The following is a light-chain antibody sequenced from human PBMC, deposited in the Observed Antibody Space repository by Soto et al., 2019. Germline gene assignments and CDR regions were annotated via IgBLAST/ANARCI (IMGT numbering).Light chain of an antibody. CDR3: QQRSNWPPGAT. V-gene: IGKV3-11*01. CDR2: DAS. CDR1: QSVSSY. Sequence: EIVLTQSPATLSLSPGERATLSCRASQSVSSYLAWYQQKPGQAPRLLIYDASNRATGIPARFSGXXXXXXXXXXISSLEPEDFAVYYCQQRSNWPPGATFGQGTRLEIK. J-gene: IGKJ5*01.